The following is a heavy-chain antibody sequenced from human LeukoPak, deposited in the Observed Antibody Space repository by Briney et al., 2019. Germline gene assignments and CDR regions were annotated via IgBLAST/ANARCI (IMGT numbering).Heavy chain of an antibody. J-gene: IGHJ4*02. CDR2: IKQDGSEK. V-gene: IGHV3-7*01. Sequence: PGGSLRLSCAASGFTFSSYWMSWVRQAPGKGLEWVANIKQDGSEKYYVDSVKGRFTISRDNAKNSLYLQMNSLRAEDTAVYYCAKDHGIKWLPHFGATFDYWGQGTLVTVSS. CDR3: AKDHGIKWLPHFGATFDY. CDR1: GFTFSSYW. D-gene: IGHD5-12*01.